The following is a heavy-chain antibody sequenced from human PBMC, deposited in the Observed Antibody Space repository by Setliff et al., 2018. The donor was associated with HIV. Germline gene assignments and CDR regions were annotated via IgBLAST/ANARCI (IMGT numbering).Heavy chain of an antibody. Sequence: PSETLSLTCTVSGGSLTSGDYYWSWLRQLPGKGLQWIGYIYYSGSTYHNPSLKSRVSISIDTSKTQVSLKLRSVTAADTAVYYCARLGVANAPDDYWGQGTLVTVSS. V-gene: IGHV4-30-4*08. D-gene: IGHD3-16*01. CDR3: ARLGVANAPDDY. CDR1: GGSLTSGDYY. CDR2: IYYSGST. J-gene: IGHJ4*02.